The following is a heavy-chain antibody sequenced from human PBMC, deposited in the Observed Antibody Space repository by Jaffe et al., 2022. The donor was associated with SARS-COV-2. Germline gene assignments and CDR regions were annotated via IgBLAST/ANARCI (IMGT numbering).Heavy chain of an antibody. J-gene: IGHJ6*02. CDR3: ARRRPLGKVGDNRGGYYYGMDV. V-gene: IGHV4-39*01. D-gene: IGHD1-26*01. CDR2: ISYSGST. CDR1: GDSISSSNYY. Sequence: QLQLQESGPGLVKPSETLSLTCTVSGDSISSSNYYWGWIRQPPGKGLEWIGTISYSGSTYYNPSLKSRVTISVDTSKNQFSLKLSSVTAADTAVYYCARRRPLGKVGDNRGGYYYGMDVWGQGTTVTVSS.